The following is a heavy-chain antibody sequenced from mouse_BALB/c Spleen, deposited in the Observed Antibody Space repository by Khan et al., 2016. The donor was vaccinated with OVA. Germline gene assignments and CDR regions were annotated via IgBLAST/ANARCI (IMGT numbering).Heavy chain of an antibody. CDR2: IWSDGKT. J-gene: IGHJ1*01. Sequence: VQLQESGPGLVAPSQSLSITCPISGFSLTSYGIHWVRQPPGKGLEWLVVIWSDGKTTYNSALKSRLSIIKGNSKSQVFLKMNSLQTDDTAMYYCARQIFPGYFDVWGAGTTVTVSS. CDR3: ARQIFPGYFDV. V-gene: IGHV2-6-1*01. CDR1: GFSLTSYG.